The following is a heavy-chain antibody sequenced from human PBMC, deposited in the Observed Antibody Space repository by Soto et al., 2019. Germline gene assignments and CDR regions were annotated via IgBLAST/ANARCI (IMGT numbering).Heavy chain of an antibody. V-gene: IGHV1-3*04. CDR1: GYTFTNYA. Sequence: QVQLVQSGAEVKKPGASVKVSCKASGYTFTNYAMHWVRRAPGQRLEWMGCINTGSGNTKYSQKFQGRVTITRDTSANTAYMELTSLISEDTAVYYCARAYGGDLDFDFWGQGTLVTVSS. D-gene: IGHD3-10*01. J-gene: IGHJ4*02. CDR2: INTGSGNT. CDR3: ARAYGGDLDFDF.